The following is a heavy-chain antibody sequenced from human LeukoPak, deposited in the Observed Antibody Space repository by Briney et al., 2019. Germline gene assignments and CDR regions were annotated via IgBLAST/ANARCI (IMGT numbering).Heavy chain of an antibody. CDR2: IGTAGDT. CDR3: ARAGYSSSWYDY. V-gene: IGHV3-13*01. Sequence: GGSLRLSCAASGFTFSSYDMHWVRQATGKGLEWVSAIGTAGDTYYPGSVKGRFTISRENAKSSLYLQMNSLRAGDTAVYYCARAGYSSSWYDYWGQGTLVTVSS. J-gene: IGHJ4*02. CDR1: GFTFSSYD. D-gene: IGHD6-13*01.